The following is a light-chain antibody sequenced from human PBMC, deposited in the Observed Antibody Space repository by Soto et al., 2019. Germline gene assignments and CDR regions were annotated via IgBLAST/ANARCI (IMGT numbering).Light chain of an antibody. Sequence: QCLLTQARSVSGSPGQSFTISCTGTISDVGTYDFVSWYQQHPGKAPRLMIFDVSERPSGVPDRFSGYKSGNTASLTISGLQAEDEADYYCCLYAVTFSVFGTGTKVTVL. J-gene: IGLJ1*01. CDR2: DVS. CDR1: ISDVGTYDF. CDR3: CLYAVTFSV. V-gene: IGLV2-11*01.